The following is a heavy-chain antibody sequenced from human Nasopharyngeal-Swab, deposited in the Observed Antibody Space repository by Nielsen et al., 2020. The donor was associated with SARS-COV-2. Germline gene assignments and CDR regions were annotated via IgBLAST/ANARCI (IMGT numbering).Heavy chain of an antibody. CDR3: ARRGPGYSYGYFDY. J-gene: IGHJ4*02. D-gene: IGHD5-18*01. Sequence: ASVQVSCKASGYTFPSYGISWVRHAPGQGLEWMGWNSAYNGNTNYAQKLQGRVTMTTDTSTSTAYIELRSLRSEDTAVYYCARRGPGYSYGYFDYWGQGTLVTVSS. CDR2: NSAYNGNT. V-gene: IGHV1-18*01. CDR1: GYTFPSYG.